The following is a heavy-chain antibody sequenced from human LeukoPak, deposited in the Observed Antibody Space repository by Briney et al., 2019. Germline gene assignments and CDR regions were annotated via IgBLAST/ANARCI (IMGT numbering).Heavy chain of an antibody. D-gene: IGHD5/OR15-5a*01. Sequence: SETLSLTCTVSGGSISSSSYYWGWIRQPPGKGLEWIGSIYYSGSTYYNPSLKSRVTISVDTSKNQFSLKLSSVTAADTAVYYCARCLPDGSMDVWGQGTTVTVSS. J-gene: IGHJ6*02. CDR2: IYYSGST. CDR1: GGSISSSSYY. V-gene: IGHV4-39*07. CDR3: ARCLPDGSMDV.